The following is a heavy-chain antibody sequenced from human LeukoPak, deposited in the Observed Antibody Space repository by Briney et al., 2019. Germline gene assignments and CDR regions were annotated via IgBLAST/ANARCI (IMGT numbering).Heavy chain of an antibody. D-gene: IGHD2-21*01. Sequence: GGSLRLSCAASGSTSSTYFMHWVRQAPGKVLEWGAYIPSDGSHTFYVESVKGRFTISRDNSKNTLYLQMNSLRAEDTAVYFCARERQDTILHSGAFDIWGQGTMVTVSS. CDR1: GSTSSTYF. CDR3: ARERQDTILHSGAFDI. J-gene: IGHJ3*02. V-gene: IGHV3-30-3*01. CDR2: IPSDGSHT.